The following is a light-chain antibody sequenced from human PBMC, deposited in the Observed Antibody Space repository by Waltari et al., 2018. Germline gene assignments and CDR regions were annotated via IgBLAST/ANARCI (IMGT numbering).Light chain of an antibody. V-gene: IGKV1-12*01. CDR2: RAS. J-gene: IGKJ4*01. CDR1: QGINNW. CDR3: QQASRLPLT. Sequence: DIQMTQSPSLVSASVGDSVTITCRASQGINNWLGWYQQKPGKAPHPLIYRASALATGVPSRFSGSGSGTDFTLTISSLQPEDFATYYCQQASRLPLTFGGGTKVEVK.